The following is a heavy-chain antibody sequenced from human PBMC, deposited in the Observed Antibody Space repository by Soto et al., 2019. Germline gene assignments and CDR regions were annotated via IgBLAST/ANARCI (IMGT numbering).Heavy chain of an antibody. V-gene: IGHV3-64D*06. CDR1: GFTFNSYA. J-gene: IGHJ1*01. CDR2: ISSNGGST. D-gene: IGHD3-10*01. Sequence: GGSLRLSCSASGFTFNSYAMHWVRQAPGKGLEYVSAISSNGGSTYYGDSVKGRFTISRDNSKNTLYLQMSSLGAEDTAVYYCVKGAITMVRGVIASAEYFHHWGQGTLVTAPQ. CDR3: VKGAITMVRGVIASAEYFHH.